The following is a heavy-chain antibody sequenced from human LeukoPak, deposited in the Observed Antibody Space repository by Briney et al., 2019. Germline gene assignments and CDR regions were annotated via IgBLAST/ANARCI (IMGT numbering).Heavy chain of an antibody. V-gene: IGHV3-23*01. CDR1: GFTFSTYA. CDR3: AKDMVWAHYYFDY. D-gene: IGHD2-8*01. CDR2: ISGRANSA. J-gene: IGHJ4*02. Sequence: GGSLRLSCAASGFTFSTYAISWVRQAPGKGLEWLSVISGRANSAYYADSVKGRFTISIDNSQNTVSLQMNSLRAEDTAVYFCAKDMVWAHYYFDYWGQGTVVTVSS.